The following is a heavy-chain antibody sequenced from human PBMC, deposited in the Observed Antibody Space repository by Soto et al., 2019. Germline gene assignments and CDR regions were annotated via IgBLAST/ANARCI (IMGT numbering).Heavy chain of an antibody. Sequence: GASVKVSCKASGGTFSSYAISWVRQAPGQGLEWMGGIIPIFGTANYAQKFQGRVTITADESTSTAYMELSSLRSEDTAVYYCAPGRVVHYYYYGMDVWGQGTTVTVSS. CDR3: APGRVVHYYYYGMDV. CDR2: IIPIFGTA. D-gene: IGHD2-21*01. J-gene: IGHJ6*02. V-gene: IGHV1-69*13. CDR1: GGTFSSYA.